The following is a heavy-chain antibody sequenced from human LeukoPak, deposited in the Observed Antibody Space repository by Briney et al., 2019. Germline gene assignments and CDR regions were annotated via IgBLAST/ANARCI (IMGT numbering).Heavy chain of an antibody. CDR2: IYYSGST. V-gene: IGHV4-59*01. J-gene: IGHJ4*02. CDR1: GGSISSYY. D-gene: IGHD3-10*01. CDR3: ARARFGEHFDY. Sequence: PSETLSLTRTVSGGSISSYYWSWIRQPPGKGLGWIGYIYYSGSTNYNPSLKSRVTISVDTSKNQFSLKLSSVTAADTAVYYCARARFGEHFDYWGQGTLVTVSS.